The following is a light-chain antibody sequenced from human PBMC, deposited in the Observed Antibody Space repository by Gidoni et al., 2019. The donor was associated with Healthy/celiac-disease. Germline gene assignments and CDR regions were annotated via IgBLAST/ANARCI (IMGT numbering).Light chain of an antibody. Sequence: EIVLTQSPGTLSLSPGERATLSCRASQSVSSSYLACYQQKPGQAPRLLIYGASSRATGIPARFSVSGSVTDFTLTISRLEPEDFAVYYCQQYVSSPTWTFGQGTKVEIK. CDR3: QQYVSSPTWT. CDR1: QSVSSSY. V-gene: IGKV3-20*01. CDR2: GAS. J-gene: IGKJ1*01.